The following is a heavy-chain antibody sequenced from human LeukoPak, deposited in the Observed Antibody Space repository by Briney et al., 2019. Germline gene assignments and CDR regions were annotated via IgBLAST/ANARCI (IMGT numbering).Heavy chain of an antibody. CDR2: IYYSGST. D-gene: IGHD6-13*01. Sequence: PSETLSLTCTVSGGSISSSSYYWGWIRQPPGKGREWIVSIYYSGSTYYNPSLKSRVTISVDTSKNQFSLKLRSVTAADTAVYYCAREEQQLVGGNWFDPWGQGTLVTVSS. J-gene: IGHJ5*02. CDR3: AREEQQLVGGNWFDP. V-gene: IGHV4-39*07. CDR1: GGSISSSSYY.